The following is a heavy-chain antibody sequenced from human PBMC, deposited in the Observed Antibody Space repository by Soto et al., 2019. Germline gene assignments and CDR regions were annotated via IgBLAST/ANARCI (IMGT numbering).Heavy chain of an antibody. CDR1: GFTFSDYY. J-gene: IGHJ6*02. Sequence: QVQLVESGGGLVKPGGSLRLSCAASGFTFSDYYMSWIRQAPGKGLEWVSYISSSSSYTNYADSVKGRFTISRDNAKNSLYLQMNSLRDEDTAVYYCARDLPGYSGYDYVYYYYGMDVWGQGTTVTVSS. CDR2: ISSSSSYT. CDR3: ARDLPGYSGYDYVYYYYGMDV. V-gene: IGHV3-11*05. D-gene: IGHD5-12*01.